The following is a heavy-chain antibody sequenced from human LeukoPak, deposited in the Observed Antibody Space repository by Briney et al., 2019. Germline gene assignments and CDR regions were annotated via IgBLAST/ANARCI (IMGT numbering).Heavy chain of an antibody. Sequence: SVKVSCKASGGTFSSYAISWVRQAPGQGLEWMGGIIPIFGTANYAQKFQGRVTITADESTSTAYMELSSLRSEDTAGYYCAREGWLQSPFAHWGQRTLVTVSS. CDR3: AREGWLQSPFAH. CDR1: GGTFSSYA. D-gene: IGHD5-24*01. V-gene: IGHV1-69*13. J-gene: IGHJ4*02. CDR2: IIPIFGTA.